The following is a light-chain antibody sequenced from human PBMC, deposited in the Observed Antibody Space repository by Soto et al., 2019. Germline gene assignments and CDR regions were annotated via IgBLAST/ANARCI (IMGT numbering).Light chain of an antibody. CDR3: MLGTHCPPT. Sequence: DGAMTQSPLSLPVTLGQPASISCRSSQSLVYSDGNTFMNWFQQRPGQSPRRLIYKVSNRDSGVADRYSGSGSGTDFTLKISRVESEDVGVSYYCMLGTHCPPTCGQGTKVEIK. CDR1: QSLVYSDGNTF. CDR2: KVS. J-gene: IGKJ1*01. V-gene: IGKV2-30*01.